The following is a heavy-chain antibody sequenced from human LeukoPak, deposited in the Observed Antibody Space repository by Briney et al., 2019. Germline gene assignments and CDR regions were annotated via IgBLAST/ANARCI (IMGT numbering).Heavy chain of an antibody. Sequence: ASVKVSCKASGYTFTDYYMHWVRQAPGQGLEWMGWINPSSGGTNYAQEFQGRVTVTRDTSISTAYMELSRLRSDDTAVYYCAKEGSSGWVPNYWGQGTLVTVSS. D-gene: IGHD6-19*01. J-gene: IGHJ4*02. CDR3: AKEGSSGWVPNY. CDR1: GYTFTDYY. V-gene: IGHV1-2*02. CDR2: INPSSGGT.